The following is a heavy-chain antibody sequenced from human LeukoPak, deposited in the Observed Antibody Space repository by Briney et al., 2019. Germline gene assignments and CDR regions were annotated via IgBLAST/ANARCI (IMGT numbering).Heavy chain of an antibody. D-gene: IGHD5-12*01. CDR1: GYTFTSYA. J-gene: IGHJ4*02. V-gene: IGHV1-3*04. Sequence: ASVKVSCKASGYTFTSYAMQWGRQAPGQRLELMGWINTGNGNTKYSQKFQGRVTITRATSASTADMELSSLRSEDTAVYYCARVGYSGYDSRPVFNYWGQGTLVTVSS. CDR2: INTGNGNT. CDR3: ARVGYSGYDSRPVFNY.